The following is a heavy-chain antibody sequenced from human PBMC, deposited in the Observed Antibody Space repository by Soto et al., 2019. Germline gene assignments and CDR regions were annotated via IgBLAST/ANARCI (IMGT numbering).Heavy chain of an antibody. CDR1: GFTFSSYA. CDR2: ISGSGGST. D-gene: IGHD2-8*01. CDR3: ANTNSYHYYYYGMDV. Sequence: PGGSLRLSCAASGFTFSSYAMSWVRQAPGKGLEWVSAISGSGGSTYYADSVKGRFTISRDNSKNTLYLQMNSLRAEDTAVYYCANTNSYHYYYYGMDVWGQGTAVTVSS. V-gene: IGHV3-23*01. J-gene: IGHJ6*02.